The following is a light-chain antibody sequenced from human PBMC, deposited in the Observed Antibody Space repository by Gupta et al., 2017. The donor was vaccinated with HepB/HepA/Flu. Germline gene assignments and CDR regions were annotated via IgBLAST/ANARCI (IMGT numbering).Light chain of an antibody. CDR1: SSDVAAYNY. V-gene: IGLV2-11*01. Sequence: QSALTSPSPVSVSPGQSVTISCTGTSSDVAAYNYVSWSQQHPGKAPKLLIYDVSKRPSGVPERFSGSKSGNSASLAIFGLQAEDEADYYYCSYAGSYIWVFGGGTKLTVL. CDR2: DVS. J-gene: IGLJ3*02. CDR3: CSYAGSYIWV.